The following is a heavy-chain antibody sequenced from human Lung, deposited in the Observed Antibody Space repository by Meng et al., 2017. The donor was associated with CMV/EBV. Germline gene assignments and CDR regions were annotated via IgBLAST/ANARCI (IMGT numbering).Heavy chain of an antibody. D-gene: IGHD2-15*01. CDR3: AHGGGDC. J-gene: IGHJ4*02. V-gene: IGHV3-30-3*01. CDR1: GFTFSSYA. Sequence: GPVVESGGCVVQHGRSLRLLCAASGFTFSSYAMQWVRQAPGKGLEWVAVISYDGSNKYYADSVKGRFTISRDNSKNTLYLQMNSLRAEDTAVYYCAHGGGDCWGQGTLVTVSS. CDR2: ISYDGSNK.